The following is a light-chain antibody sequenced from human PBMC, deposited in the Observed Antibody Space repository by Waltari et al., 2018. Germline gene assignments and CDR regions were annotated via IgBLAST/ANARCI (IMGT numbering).Light chain of an antibody. Sequence: QSVLTQPPSVSGTTGQRVTIPCSGSNANVEDLQVFCYKRHPGTAPKLLLYRDNQRPSGVPDRVSGSKSGASASLAISGLRSEDEATYHCAACDDRLNSWVFGGGTNLTVL. CDR3: AACDDRLNSWV. CDR1: NANVEDLQ. J-gene: IGLJ3*02. CDR2: RDN. V-gene: IGLV1-47*01.